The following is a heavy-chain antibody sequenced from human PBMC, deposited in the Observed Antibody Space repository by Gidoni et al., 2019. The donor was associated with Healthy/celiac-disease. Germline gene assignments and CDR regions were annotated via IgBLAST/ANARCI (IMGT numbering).Heavy chain of an antibody. CDR2: ISGSGGST. CDR3: AKDAGITMIVVVTYFDY. V-gene: IGHV3-23*01. D-gene: IGHD3-22*01. CDR1: GFTFSSDA. J-gene: IGHJ4*02. Sequence: EVQLLEPGGGLVHTGGSLRLACAASGFTFSSDAMGWVRQAPGKGLEWVSSISGSGGSTYYADSVKGRFTISRDNSKNTLYLQMNSLRAEDTAVYYCAKDAGITMIVVVTYFDYWGQGTLVTVSS.